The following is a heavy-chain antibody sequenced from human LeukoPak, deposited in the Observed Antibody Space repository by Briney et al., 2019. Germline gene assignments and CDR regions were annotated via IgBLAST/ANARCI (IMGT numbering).Heavy chain of an antibody. CDR2: INHSGST. D-gene: IGHD6-19*01. J-gene: IGHJ5*02. CDR3: ARGRGSSGSRRGFDP. CDR1: GGSFSGYY. Sequence: PSETLSLTCAVYGGSFSGYYWSWIRQPPGKGLEWIGEINHSGSTNNIPSLKSRVTISVDTSKNQFSLKLSSVTAADTAVYYCARGRGSSGSRRGFDPWGQGTLVTVSS. V-gene: IGHV4-34*01.